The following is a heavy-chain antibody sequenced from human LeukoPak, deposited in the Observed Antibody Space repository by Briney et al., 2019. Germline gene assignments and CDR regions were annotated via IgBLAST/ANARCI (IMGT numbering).Heavy chain of an antibody. CDR1: GFTTFSRSW. CDR3: AQFREDY. CDR2: IRGDGSEK. Sequence: PGGSLRLSCAAPGFTTFSRSWMTWVRRAPGKGLEWVADIRGDGSEKHYVDSGKGRFTISRDNARNLLYLQMNSLRAEDSAVYFCAQFREDYWGQGTLVTVSS. V-gene: IGHV3-7*05. J-gene: IGHJ4*02. D-gene: IGHD5-24*01.